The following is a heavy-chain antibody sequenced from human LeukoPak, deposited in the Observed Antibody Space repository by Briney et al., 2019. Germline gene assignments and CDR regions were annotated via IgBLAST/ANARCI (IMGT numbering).Heavy chain of an antibody. CDR3: ARVAQTFGYSYGYAYDY. J-gene: IGHJ4*02. Sequence: AASVKVSCKASGYTFTSYAMNWVRQAPGQGLEWMGWINTNTGNPTYAQGFTGRFVFSLDTSVSTAYLQISSLKAEDTAVYYCARVAQTFGYSYGYAYDYWGQGTLVTVSS. CDR1: GYTFTSYA. V-gene: IGHV7-4-1*02. CDR2: INTNTGNP. D-gene: IGHD5-18*01.